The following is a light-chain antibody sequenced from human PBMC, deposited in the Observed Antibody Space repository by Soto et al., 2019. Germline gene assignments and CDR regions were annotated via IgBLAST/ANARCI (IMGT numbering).Light chain of an antibody. J-gene: IGKJ5*01. CDR2: DAS. CDR3: QQRNNWPGT. Sequence: EIVLTQSPATLSLSPGERATLSCRASQSVSSYLAWYQQQPGQAPSLLIYDASNRATGIPARFSGSGSGTDFTLPISSLEPEDCAVYYCQQRNNWPGTFGQGTRLEIK. V-gene: IGKV3-11*01. CDR1: QSVSSY.